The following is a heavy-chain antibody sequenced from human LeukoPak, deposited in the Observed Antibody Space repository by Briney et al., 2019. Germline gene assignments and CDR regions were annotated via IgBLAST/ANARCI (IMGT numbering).Heavy chain of an antibody. CDR3: ACGGATASPGDY. D-gene: IGHD1-26*01. J-gene: IGHJ4*02. Sequence: PSETLSLTCAVYGGSFSGYYWSWIRQPPGKGLEWIGEINHSGSTNYNPSLKSRVTISVDTSKNQFSLKLSSVTAADTAVYYCACGGATASPGDYGGQGTLVTVSS. V-gene: IGHV4-34*01. CDR2: INHSGST. CDR1: GGSFSGYY.